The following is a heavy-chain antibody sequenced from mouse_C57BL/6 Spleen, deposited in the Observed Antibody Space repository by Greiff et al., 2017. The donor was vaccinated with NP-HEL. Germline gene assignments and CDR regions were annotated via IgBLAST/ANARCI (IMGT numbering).Heavy chain of an antibody. Sequence: EVQLVESGGGLVKPGGSLKLSCAASGFTFSSYAMSWVRQTPEKRLEWVATISDGGSYTYYPDDVKGRFTISRDNAKNNLYLQMSHLKSEDTAMYYCARGITTVVAFYAMDYWGQGTSVTVSS. J-gene: IGHJ4*01. CDR1: GFTFSSYA. CDR3: ARGITTVVAFYAMDY. CDR2: ISDGGSYT. D-gene: IGHD1-1*01. V-gene: IGHV5-4*01.